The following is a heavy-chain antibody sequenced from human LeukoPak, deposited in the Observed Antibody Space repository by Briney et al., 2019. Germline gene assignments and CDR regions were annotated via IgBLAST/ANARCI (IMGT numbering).Heavy chain of an antibody. CDR1: GDSITIYY. D-gene: IGHD3-10*01. CDR2: IYTSGST. V-gene: IGHV4-4*07. Sequence: SETLSLTCTVSGDSITIYYWSWIRQPAGKGLEWIGRIYTSGSTNYNPSLKSRVTMSVDTSKNQFSLKLSSVTAADTAVYYCARDRDYGSGSQYYYYYMDVWGKGTTVTISS. J-gene: IGHJ6*03. CDR3: ARDRDYGSGSQYYYYYMDV.